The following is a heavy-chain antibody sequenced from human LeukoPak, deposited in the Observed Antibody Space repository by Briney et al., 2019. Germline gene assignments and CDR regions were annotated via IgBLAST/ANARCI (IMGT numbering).Heavy chain of an antibody. D-gene: IGHD1-1*01. CDR3: ASQVRLERRYYYYMDV. CDR2: INYSGST. Sequence: SETLSLTCAVYGGSLSDYYGSWIRQPPGKGLEWIGEINYSGSTNYNPSLKSRVTISLDTSKNQFSLKLSSVTAADTAVYYCASQVRLERRYYYYMDVWDKGTTVTVSS. CDR1: GGSLSDYY. V-gene: IGHV4-34*01. J-gene: IGHJ6*03.